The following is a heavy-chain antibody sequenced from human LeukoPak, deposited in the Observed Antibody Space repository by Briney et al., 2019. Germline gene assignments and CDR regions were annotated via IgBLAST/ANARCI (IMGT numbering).Heavy chain of an antibody. CDR3: ARSHSDYYDSSGYLFDY. D-gene: IGHD3-22*01. J-gene: IGHJ4*02. Sequence: PSETLSLPCTVSGGSLSSSSYYWGWSRQPPGKGLEWIGRIYCSWNTYYNPSLKSRVTISVDTSKNQFSLKLSSVTAADTAVYYCARSHSDYYDSSGYLFDYWGQGTLVTVSS. CDR2: IYCSWNT. CDR1: GGSLSSSSYY. V-gene: IGHV4-39*01.